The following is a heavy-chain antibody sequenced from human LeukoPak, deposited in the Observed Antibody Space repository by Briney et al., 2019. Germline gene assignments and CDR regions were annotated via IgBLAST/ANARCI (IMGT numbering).Heavy chain of an antibody. CDR2: ISYDGSNK. D-gene: IGHD3-22*01. V-gene: IGHV3-30-3*01. CDR1: GFTFSSYA. CDR3: ARDTHYYDCSGYYEYYYYYGMDV. Sequence: TGGSLRLSCAASGFTFSSYAMHWVRQAPGKGLEWVAVISYDGSNKYYADSVKGRFTISRDNSKNTLYLQMNSLRAEDTAVYYCARDTHYYDCSGYYEYYYYYGMDVWGQGTTVTVSS. J-gene: IGHJ6*02.